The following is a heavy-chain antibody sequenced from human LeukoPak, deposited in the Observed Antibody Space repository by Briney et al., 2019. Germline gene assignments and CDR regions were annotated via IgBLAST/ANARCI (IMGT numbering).Heavy chain of an antibody. J-gene: IGHJ4*02. D-gene: IGHD3-3*01. CDR2: ISGSGGST. CDR1: GFTFASYA. Sequence: GGSLRLSCAASGFTFASYAMSWVRQAPGKGLEWVSAISGSGGSTYYADSVKGRFTISRDNSKNTLYLQMNSLRAEDTAVHYCAKSVKPLFGVVDYWGQGTLVTVSS. CDR3: AKSVKPLFGVVDY. V-gene: IGHV3-23*01.